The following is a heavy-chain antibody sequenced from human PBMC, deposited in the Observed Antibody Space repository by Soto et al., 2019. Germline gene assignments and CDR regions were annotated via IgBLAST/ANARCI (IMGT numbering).Heavy chain of an antibody. CDR2: IGGSGANT. D-gene: IGHD2-2*01. CDR3: AKGGPASYYYGMDV. J-gene: IGHJ6*02. CDR1: GFTFSSYA. Sequence: PVGSLRLSCGASGFTFSSYAMSWVRQAPGKGLEWVSAIGGSGANTYYADSVKGRFTISRDNSENTLYLQMNSLRAEDTAVYYCAKGGPASYYYGMDVWGQGTTVTVSS. V-gene: IGHV3-23*01.